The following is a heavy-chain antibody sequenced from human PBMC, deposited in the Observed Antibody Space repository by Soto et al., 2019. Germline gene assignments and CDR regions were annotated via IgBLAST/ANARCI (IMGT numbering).Heavy chain of an antibody. CDR2: IYPTGNT. D-gene: IGHD2-2*02. V-gene: IGHV4-30-2*01. Sequence: KTSETLSLTCAVSGGSISSSGYCWTWIRQPPGKGLEWIGYIYPTGNTYYSPSLKSRVTISVDKSSNHLSLELNSVTAADTAVYYCARVRPYTAYWFDPWGPGTLVTVSS. CDR3: ARVRPYTAYWFDP. CDR1: GGSISSSGYC. J-gene: IGHJ5*02.